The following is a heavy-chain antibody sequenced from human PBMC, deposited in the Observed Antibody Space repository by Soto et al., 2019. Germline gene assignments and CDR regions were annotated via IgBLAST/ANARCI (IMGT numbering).Heavy chain of an antibody. V-gene: IGHV1-58*01. Sequence: QMQLVQSGPEVKKPGTSVKVSCKASGFTFTSSAVQWVRQARGQRLEWIGWIVVGSGNTNYAQKFQERVTITRDMSTSTAYMELSSLRSEDTAVYYCAAEAGNDANKLFDYWGQGTLVTVSS. CDR1: GFTFTSSA. D-gene: IGHD1-1*01. CDR2: IVVGSGNT. CDR3: AAEAGNDANKLFDY. J-gene: IGHJ4*02.